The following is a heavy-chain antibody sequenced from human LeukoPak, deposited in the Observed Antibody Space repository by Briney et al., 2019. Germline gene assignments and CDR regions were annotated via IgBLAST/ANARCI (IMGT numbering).Heavy chain of an antibody. CDR1: GFTFDDYA. D-gene: IGHD6-13*01. J-gene: IGHJ5*02. V-gene: IGHV3-9*01. CDR3: AKDISSWYGRGFDP. CDR2: ISWNSGSI. Sequence: GGSLRLSCAASGFTFDDYAMHWVRQAPGKGLEWVSGISWNSGSIGYADSVKGRFTISRDNAKNSLYLQMNSLRAEDTALYYCAKDISSWYGRGFDPWGQGTLVTVSS.